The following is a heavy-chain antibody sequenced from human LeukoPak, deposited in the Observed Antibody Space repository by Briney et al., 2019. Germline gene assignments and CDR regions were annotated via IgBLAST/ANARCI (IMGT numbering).Heavy chain of an antibody. CDR1: GITFGNNW. V-gene: IGHV3-74*01. CDR2: INSDGGGA. CDR3: ARDDPHNWFDT. Sequence: HPGGSLRLSCAASGITFGNNWMHWVRQGPGKGLVWISRINSDGGGAIYADSVKGRFTVSRDNAKNTLYLQMNSLRAEDTAVYYCARDDPHNWFDTWGQGTLVTVSS. J-gene: IGHJ5*02.